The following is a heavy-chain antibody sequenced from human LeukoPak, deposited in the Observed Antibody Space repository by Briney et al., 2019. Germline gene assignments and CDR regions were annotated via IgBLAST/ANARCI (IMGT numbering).Heavy chain of an antibody. Sequence: SETLSLTCAVYGGSFSGYYWSWIRQPPGKGLEGIGEINHSGSTNYNPSLKSRVTISVDTSKNQFSLKLSSVTAADTAVYYCARGSMTTVTRLDYWGQGTLVTVSS. CDR3: ARGSMTTVTRLDY. D-gene: IGHD4-17*01. V-gene: IGHV4-34*01. J-gene: IGHJ4*02. CDR2: INHSGST. CDR1: GGSFSGYY.